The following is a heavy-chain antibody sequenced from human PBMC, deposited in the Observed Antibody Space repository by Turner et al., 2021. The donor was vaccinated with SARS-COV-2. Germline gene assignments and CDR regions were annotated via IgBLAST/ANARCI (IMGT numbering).Heavy chain of an antibody. CDR1: GFTFSSDW. J-gene: IGHJ4*02. CDR3: ARLHTSSWYFDY. Sequence: EVQLVESGGGLVQPGGPVRLSCAASGFTFSSDWMCWVRQAPGEGLECVANIMQDGSEKYYVDSVKGRFTISRDNAKNSLYLQMNSLRAEDTAVYYCARLHTSSWYFDYWGQGTLVTVSS. D-gene: IGHD6-13*01. V-gene: IGHV3-7*03. CDR2: IMQDGSEK.